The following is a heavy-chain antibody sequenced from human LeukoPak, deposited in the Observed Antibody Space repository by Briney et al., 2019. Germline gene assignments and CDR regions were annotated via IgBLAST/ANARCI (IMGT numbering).Heavy chain of an antibody. CDR3: ARRSPPDYGDYADWFDP. Sequence: GESLKISCKGSGYRFISYWTSWVGPMPPQGLEWMGIIYPGDSDTRYSPSFQGQVTISADKSISTAYLQWSSLKASDTAMYYCARRSPPDYGDYADWFDPWGQGTLVTVSS. V-gene: IGHV5-51*01. D-gene: IGHD4-17*01. CDR2: IYPGDSDT. J-gene: IGHJ5*02. CDR1: GYRFISYW.